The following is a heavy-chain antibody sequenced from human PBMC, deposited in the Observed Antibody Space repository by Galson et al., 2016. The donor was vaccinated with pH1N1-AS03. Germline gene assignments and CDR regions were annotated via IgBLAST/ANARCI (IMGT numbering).Heavy chain of an antibody. J-gene: IGHJ4*02. CDR1: GFSLPTDGMR. Sequence: PALVTPTQTLTLTCTFSGFSLPTDGMRVSWIRQSPGKALEWLARIDWDDDNFYRTSLKTRLTISKDTSKNQVVLTLTNVGPVETATYYCCLTGIAATGYFDYWGQGTLATVYS. CDR3: CLTGIAATGYFDY. D-gene: IGHD6-13*01. CDR2: IDWDDDN. V-gene: IGHV2-70*04.